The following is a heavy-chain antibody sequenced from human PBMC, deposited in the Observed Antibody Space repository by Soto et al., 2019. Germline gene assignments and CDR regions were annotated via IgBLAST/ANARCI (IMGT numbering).Heavy chain of an antibody. CDR1: GYTFTSYD. CDR2: INASNGNT. V-gene: IGHV1-8*01. Sequence: ASVKVSCKASGYTFTSYDINWVRQATGQGLEWMGWINASNGNTKYAQKFQGRVTITRDTSTSTAYMELSSLRSEDTAVYYCARDLDYGDAQDWFDPWGQGTLVTAPQ. D-gene: IGHD4-17*01. J-gene: IGHJ5*02. CDR3: ARDLDYGDAQDWFDP.